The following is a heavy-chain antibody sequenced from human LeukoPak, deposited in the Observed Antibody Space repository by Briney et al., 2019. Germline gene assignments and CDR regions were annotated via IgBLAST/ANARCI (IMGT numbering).Heavy chain of an antibody. CDR3: ARESYDILTGYYNVDY. CDR2: INWNGGST. J-gene: IGHJ4*02. Sequence: GGSLRLSCAASRFTFDDYGMSWVRQAPGKGLEWVSGINWNGGSTGYADSVKGRFTISRDNAKNSLYLQMNSLRAEDTALYYCARESYDILTGYYNVDYWGQGTLVTVSS. V-gene: IGHV3-20*04. D-gene: IGHD3-9*01. CDR1: RFTFDDYG.